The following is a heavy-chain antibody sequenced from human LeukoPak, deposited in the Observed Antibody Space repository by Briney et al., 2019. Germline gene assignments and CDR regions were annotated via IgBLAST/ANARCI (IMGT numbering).Heavy chain of an antibody. D-gene: IGHD2-15*01. CDR2: IWYDGSNK. V-gene: IGHV3-33*01. Sequence: PGGSLRLSCAASGFTFSSYGMHWVRQAPGKGLEWVAVIWYDGSNKYYADSVKGRFTISRDNSKNTLYLQMNSLRAEDTAVYYCARAGPGGSGGPYYFDYWGQGTLVTVSS. CDR3: ARAGPGGSGGPYYFDY. J-gene: IGHJ4*02. CDR1: GFTFSSYG.